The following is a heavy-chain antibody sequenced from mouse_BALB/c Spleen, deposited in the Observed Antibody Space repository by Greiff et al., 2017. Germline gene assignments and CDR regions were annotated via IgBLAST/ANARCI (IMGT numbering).Heavy chain of an antibody. V-gene: IGHV1S81*02. CDR3: ARSGRYYAMDY. Sequence: QVQLQQPGAELVKPGASVKLSCKASGYTFTSYWMHWVKQRPGQGLEWMGEINPSNGRTNYNEKFKSKATLTVDKSSSTAYMQLSSLTSEDSAVYYCARSGRYYAMDYWGQGTSVTVSS. J-gene: IGHJ4*01. CDR2: INPSNGRT. D-gene: IGHD3-1*01. CDR1: GYTFTSYW.